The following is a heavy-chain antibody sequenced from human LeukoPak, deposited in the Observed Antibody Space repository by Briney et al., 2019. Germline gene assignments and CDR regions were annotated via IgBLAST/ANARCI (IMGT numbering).Heavy chain of an antibody. CDR1: GYTFTSYG. CDR3: ARDGDYDPYYYGMDV. V-gene: IGHV1-18*01. Sequence: ASVKVSCKASGYTFTSYGIRWVRQAPGQGLEWMGWISAYNGNTNYAQKLQGRVTMTTDTSTSTAYMELRSLRSDDTAVYYCARDGDYDPYYYGMDVWGQGTTVTVSS. J-gene: IGHJ6*02. CDR2: ISAYNGNT. D-gene: IGHD4-17*01.